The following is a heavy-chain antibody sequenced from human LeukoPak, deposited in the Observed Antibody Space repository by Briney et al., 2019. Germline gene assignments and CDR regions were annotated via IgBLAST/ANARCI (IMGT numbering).Heavy chain of an antibody. J-gene: IGHJ4*02. V-gene: IGHV1-18*04. CDR2: INAYNGNT. CDR1: GYTFTGYY. CDR3: ARVTQTDYDFDY. Sequence: ASVKVSCKASGYTFTGYYMHWVRQAPGQGLEWMGWINAYNGNTNYAQKLQGRVTMTTDTSTSTAYMELRSLRSDDTAVYYCARVTQTDYDFDYWGQGTLVTVSS. D-gene: IGHD4-17*01.